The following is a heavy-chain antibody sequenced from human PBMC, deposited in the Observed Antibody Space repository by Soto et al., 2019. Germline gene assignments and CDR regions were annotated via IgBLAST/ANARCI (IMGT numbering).Heavy chain of an antibody. J-gene: IGHJ4*02. CDR2: TIPILDVA. Sequence: ASVRIACGGAGGRVSTSTLAGVGQATEKGLEWMGRTIPILDVADYAQDFQGRVTITADKSTSTACMELTSLTSKDTAVYYCARDPHIGSTYSGYDAIDSWGQGTLVTVSS. CDR1: GGRVSTST. CDR3: ARDPHIGSTYSGYDAIDS. D-gene: IGHD5-12*01. V-gene: IGHV1-69*04.